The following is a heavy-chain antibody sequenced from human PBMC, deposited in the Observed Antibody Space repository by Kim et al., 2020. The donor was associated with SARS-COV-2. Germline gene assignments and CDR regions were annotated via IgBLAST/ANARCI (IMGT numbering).Heavy chain of an antibody. Sequence: SVKVSCKASGGTFSSYAISWVRQAPGQGLEWMGGIIPIFGTANYAQKFQGRVTITADESTSTAYMELSSLRSEDTAVYYCARDEVVGATVYYYYGMDVWGQGTTVTVSS. CDR1: GGTFSSYA. V-gene: IGHV1-69*13. D-gene: IGHD1-26*01. CDR3: ARDEVVGATVYYYYGMDV. CDR2: IIPIFGTA. J-gene: IGHJ6*02.